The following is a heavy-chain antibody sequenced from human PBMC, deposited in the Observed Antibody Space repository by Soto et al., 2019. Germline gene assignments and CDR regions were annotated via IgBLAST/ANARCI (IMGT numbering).Heavy chain of an antibody. Sequence: GGSLRLSCAASGFTFSSYAMSWVRQAPGKGLEWVSVISGSGDTTNYADSVKDRFTISRDNSKNSLYLQMNSLRVEDTAIYYCAKSSSWAHYYYLDVWGKGTTVTVSS. D-gene: IGHD2-2*01. CDR1: GFTFSSYA. V-gene: IGHV3-23*01. CDR2: ISGSGDTT. J-gene: IGHJ6*03. CDR3: AKSSSWAHYYYLDV.